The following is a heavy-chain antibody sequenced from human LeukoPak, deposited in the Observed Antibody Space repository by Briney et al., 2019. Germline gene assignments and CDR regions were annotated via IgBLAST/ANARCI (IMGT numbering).Heavy chain of an antibody. Sequence: ASVKVSCKASGYTFTSYDINWVRQATGQGPEWMGWMNPNSGNTGYAQKFQGRVTMTRNTSISTAYMELSSLRSEDTAVYYCAKDFVVVPGNVNYFDYWGQGTLVTVSS. J-gene: IGHJ4*02. CDR3: AKDFVVVPGNVNYFDY. CDR1: GYTFTSYD. V-gene: IGHV1-8*01. CDR2: MNPNSGNT. D-gene: IGHD2-21*02.